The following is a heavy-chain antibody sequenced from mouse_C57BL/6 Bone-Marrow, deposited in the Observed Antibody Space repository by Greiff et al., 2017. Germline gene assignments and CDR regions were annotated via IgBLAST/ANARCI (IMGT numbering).Heavy chain of an antibody. CDR3: ARMDGNYGVGARDY. Sequence: ESGPGILQPSQTLSLTCSFSGFSLSTFGMGVGWIRQPSGKGLEWLAHIWWDDDKYYNPALKSRLTITKDTSKNQVFLKIANVDTADTATYYCARMDGNYGVGARDYWGQGTSVTVSS. V-gene: IGHV8-8*01. J-gene: IGHJ4*01. CDR2: IWWDDDK. D-gene: IGHD2-1*01. CDR1: GFSLSTFGMG.